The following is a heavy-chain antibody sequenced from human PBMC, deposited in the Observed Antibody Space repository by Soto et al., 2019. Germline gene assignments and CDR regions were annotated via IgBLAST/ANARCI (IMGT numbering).Heavy chain of an antibody. CDR1: GGSISSGGYS. Sequence: QLQLQESGSGLVKPSQTLSLTCTVSGGSISSGGYSWGWIRRPPGKGLEWIGYIYHTGSSYYSPSLKNRVTISVDKSKNHFSLELTSVTAADTAVYFCAKEGDYSAYDIWGQGTMVIVSS. CDR3: AKEGDYSAYDI. V-gene: IGHV4-30-2*01. CDR2: IYHTGSS. J-gene: IGHJ3*02. D-gene: IGHD4-17*01.